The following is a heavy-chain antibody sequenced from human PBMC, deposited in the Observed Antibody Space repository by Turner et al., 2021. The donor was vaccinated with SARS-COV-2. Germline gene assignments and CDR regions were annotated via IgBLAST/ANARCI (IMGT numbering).Heavy chain of an antibody. Sequence: EVQLVEPGGGLVQPGGSLRLSCTASGFTFSNYWMSWVRQAPGKGREWVAGINSDGSEKYHVDSVKGRFTISRDNAKNSLYLQMNSLRAEDTAVYYCARDRGWDTFDYWGQGTLVTVSS. CDR2: INSDGSEK. J-gene: IGHJ4*02. CDR3: ARDRGWDTFDY. D-gene: IGHD6-19*01. V-gene: IGHV3-7*01. CDR1: GFTFSNYW.